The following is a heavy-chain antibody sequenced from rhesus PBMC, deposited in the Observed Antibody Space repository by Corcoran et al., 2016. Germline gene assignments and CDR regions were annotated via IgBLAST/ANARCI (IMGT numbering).Heavy chain of an antibody. CDR1: GFTFSSSW. J-gene: IGHJ4*01. V-gene: IGHV3S42*01. CDR3: AKDGFDY. Sequence: EVQLVDSGGGLAKPGGSLRLSCAASGFTFSSSWMNWVRQTPGKGAAWISAINYGGDITYYADSVKGRFTISRDNSKNTLSLQMNSLRGEDTAVYYCAKDGFDYWGQGVLVTVSS. CDR2: INYGGDIT.